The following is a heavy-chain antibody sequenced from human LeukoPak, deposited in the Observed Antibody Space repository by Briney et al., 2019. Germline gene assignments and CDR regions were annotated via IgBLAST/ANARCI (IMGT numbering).Heavy chain of an antibody. CDR2: ISSSGSTI. CDR3: ARGGLGGGLTGDDY. Sequence: GGSLRLSCAASGFTVSSYEMNWVRQAPGKGLEWVSYISSSGSTIYYADSVKGRFTISRDNAKNSLYLQMNSLRAEDTAVYYCARGGLGGGLTGDDYWGQGTLVTVSS. D-gene: IGHD3-9*01. V-gene: IGHV3-48*03. J-gene: IGHJ4*02. CDR1: GFTVSSYE.